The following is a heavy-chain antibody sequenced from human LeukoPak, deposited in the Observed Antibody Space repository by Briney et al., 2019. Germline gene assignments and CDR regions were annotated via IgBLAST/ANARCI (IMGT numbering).Heavy chain of an antibody. CDR3: ASGYSGSWRAFDV. V-gene: IGHV4-4*07. CDR1: GGSISSNY. Sequence: SETLSLTCTVSGGSISSNYWSWIRQPAGKGLEWIGRIYSSGSTNYNPSLKSRVTMSVDTSRNQFSLKLSSVTAADTAVYYCASGYSGSWRAFDVWGQGTMVTVSS. J-gene: IGHJ3*01. CDR2: IYSSGST. D-gene: IGHD1-26*01.